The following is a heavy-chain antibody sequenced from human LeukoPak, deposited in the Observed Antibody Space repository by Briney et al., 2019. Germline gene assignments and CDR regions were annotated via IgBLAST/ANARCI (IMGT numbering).Heavy chain of an antibody. CDR3: ARDPYGSGSYTPYNWFDP. J-gene: IGHJ5*02. D-gene: IGHD3-10*01. CDR1: GGTFSRYA. V-gene: IGHV1-69*13. Sequence: GASVNVSCKASGGTFSRYAISWVRQAPGQGLEWMGGIIPIFGTAHYAQKLQGRVTITADESTSTAYMELSSLRSEDTAVYYCARDPYGSGSYTPYNWFDPWGQGTLVTVSS. CDR2: IIPIFGTA.